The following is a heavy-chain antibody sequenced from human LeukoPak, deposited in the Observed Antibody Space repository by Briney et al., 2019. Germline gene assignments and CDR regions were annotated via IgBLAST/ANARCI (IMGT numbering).Heavy chain of an antibody. Sequence: ASVKVSCKASGYTFTSYYMHWVRQAPGQGLEWMGMINPSGGSTSYAQKFQGRVTMTRDTSTSTVYMELSSLRSEDTAVYYCARGGSHIVVVTAPDYWGQGTLVTVSS. V-gene: IGHV1-46*01. J-gene: IGHJ4*02. CDR3: ARGGSHIVVVTAPDY. CDR2: INPSGGST. D-gene: IGHD2-21*02. CDR1: GYTFTSYY.